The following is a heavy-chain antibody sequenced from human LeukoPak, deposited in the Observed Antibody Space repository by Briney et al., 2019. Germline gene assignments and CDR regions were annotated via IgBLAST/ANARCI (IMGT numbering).Heavy chain of an antibody. J-gene: IGHJ4*02. CDR1: GFTFSDYA. CDR2: INEDGSTT. D-gene: IGHD1-26*01. V-gene: IGHV3-74*01. CDR3: VRDLGGRSGH. Sequence: GRSLRLSCAASGFTFSDYAMHWVRQAPGKGLVWVSRINEDGSTTNYADSVKGRSTIFRDNAKNTLYLQMNSLRAEDTAVYYCVRDLGGRSGHWGQGTLVTVSS.